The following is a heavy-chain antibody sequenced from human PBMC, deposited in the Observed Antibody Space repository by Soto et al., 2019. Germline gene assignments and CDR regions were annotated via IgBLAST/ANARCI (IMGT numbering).Heavy chain of an antibody. Sequence: QVQLQESGPGLVKPSQTLSLTCTVSGGSISSGGYYWSWIRQHPGKGLEWIGYIYYSGSTYYNPSLKSRVTLSVDTSTNQFSLKLSSVTAEDTAVYYCARDGLDSSGYYYGGGWYFDLWGRGTLVTVSS. J-gene: IGHJ2*01. CDR3: ARDGLDSSGYYYGGGWYFDL. V-gene: IGHV4-31*03. D-gene: IGHD3-22*01. CDR2: IYYSGST. CDR1: GGSISSGGYY.